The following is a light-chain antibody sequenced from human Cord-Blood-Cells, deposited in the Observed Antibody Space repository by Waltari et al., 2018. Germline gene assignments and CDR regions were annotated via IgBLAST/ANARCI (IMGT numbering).Light chain of an antibody. CDR1: SSDVGRYNL. Sequence: QSALTQPASVSGSPGQSITISCTGTSSDVGRYNLVSWYQQHPGKAPKLMIYEVSKRPSGVSNRFSGSKYGNTASLTISGLQAEDEADYYCCSYAGSSTWVFGGGTKLTVL. CDR3: CSYAGSSTWV. CDR2: EVS. J-gene: IGLJ3*02. V-gene: IGLV2-23*02.